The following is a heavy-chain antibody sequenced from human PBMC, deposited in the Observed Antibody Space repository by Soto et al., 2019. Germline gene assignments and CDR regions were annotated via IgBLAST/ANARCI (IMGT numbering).Heavy chain of an antibody. V-gene: IGHV3-48*03. J-gene: IGHJ3*02. CDR1: GFTFSSYE. CDR2: ISSSGSTI. D-gene: IGHD4-17*01. CDR3: ARDGYGGNSNAFDI. Sequence: PCGSLRLSCAASGFTFSSYEMNWVRQAPGKGLEWVSYISSSGSTIYYEDSVKGRFTISRHNDKNSLYLPMNSLRADDTAVYYCARDGYGGNSNAFDIWGQGTMVTVSS.